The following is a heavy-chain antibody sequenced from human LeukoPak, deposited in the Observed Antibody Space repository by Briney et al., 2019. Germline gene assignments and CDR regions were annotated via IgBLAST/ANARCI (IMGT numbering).Heavy chain of an antibody. V-gene: IGHV4-59*01. J-gene: IGHJ5*02. CDR3: ARDDGVAVFDP. D-gene: IGHD2-8*01. Sequence: SETLSLTCTVSGGSISSYYWSWIRQPPGKGLEWVGYIYYSGSTNYNPSLKSRVTISVDTSKNQFSLKLSSVTAADTAVYYCARDDGVAVFDPWGQGTLVTVSS. CDR1: GGSISSYY. CDR2: IYYSGST.